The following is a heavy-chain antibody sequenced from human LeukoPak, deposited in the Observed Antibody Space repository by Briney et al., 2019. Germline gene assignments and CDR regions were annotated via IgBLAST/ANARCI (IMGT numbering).Heavy chain of an antibody. Sequence: GGSLRLSCAASGFTFSNYWMHWVRQAPGKGLVWVSRINSDGSTTTYADSVKGRFTISRDNAKNTLFLEMNSLRAEDTAVYYCATGDGDSRYYFDSWGQGTQVTVSS. CDR2: INSDGSTT. D-gene: IGHD4-17*01. CDR1: GFTFSNYW. V-gene: IGHV3-74*01. J-gene: IGHJ4*02. CDR3: ATGDGDSRYYFDS.